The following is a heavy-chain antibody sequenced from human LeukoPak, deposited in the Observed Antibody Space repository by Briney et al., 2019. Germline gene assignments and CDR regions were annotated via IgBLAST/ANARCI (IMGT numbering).Heavy chain of an antibody. J-gene: IGHJ4*02. V-gene: IGHV3-23*01. Sequence: GGSLRLSCAASGFTFSDYAMSWVRQAPGKGLEWVSTIFKTGDTAHYADIVRGRFTISRDNSKNTLSLQMNSLRAEATAIYYCAKLWGRHVWSFDYWGQGALVTVSS. CDR2: IFKTGDTA. CDR3: AKLWGRHVWSFDY. D-gene: IGHD3-16*01. CDR1: GFTFSDYA.